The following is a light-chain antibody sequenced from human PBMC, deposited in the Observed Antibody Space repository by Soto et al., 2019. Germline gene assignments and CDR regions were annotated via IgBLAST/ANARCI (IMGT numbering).Light chain of an antibody. CDR2: MAS. CDR3: QQYNSYSYT. V-gene: IGKV1-5*03. Sequence: DIQMTQSPSTLSASVGDRVTITCRASQSISSWLAWYQQKPGKAPKLLLYMASNLESGVPSRFSGSGSGTEFTLTISSLQPDDFATYYCQQYNSYSYTFGQGTKLEIK. CDR1: QSISSW. J-gene: IGKJ2*01.